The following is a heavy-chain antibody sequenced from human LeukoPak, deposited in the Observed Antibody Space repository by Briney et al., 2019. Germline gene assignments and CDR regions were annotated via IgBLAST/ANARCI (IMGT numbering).Heavy chain of an antibody. Sequence: GGSLRLSCAASGFTFSNAWMSWVRQAPGKGLEWVGRIKSKTDGGTTDYAAPVKGRFTISRDDSKNTLYLQMNNLKTEDTAVYYCTTGITMVRGVIHLIDYWGQGTLVTVSS. J-gene: IGHJ4*02. CDR2: IKSKTDGGTT. CDR3: TTGITMVRGVIHLIDY. V-gene: IGHV3-15*01. CDR1: GFTFSNAW. D-gene: IGHD3-10*01.